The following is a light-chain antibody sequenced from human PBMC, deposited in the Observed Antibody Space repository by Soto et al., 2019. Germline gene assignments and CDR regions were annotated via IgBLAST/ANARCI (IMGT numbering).Light chain of an antibody. J-gene: IGLJ1*01. CDR3: LLSYRGPFV. CDR1: TGAVTSAHF. Sequence: QAVVTQEPSLTVSPGGTVTLTCGASTGAVTSAHFPYWFQQKPGQAPRTLIYDTSITHSWTPARFSGSLLGGKAALTLSGAQPEDAADYYSLLSYRGPFVFGTGTKVTVL. CDR2: DTS. V-gene: IGLV7-46*01.